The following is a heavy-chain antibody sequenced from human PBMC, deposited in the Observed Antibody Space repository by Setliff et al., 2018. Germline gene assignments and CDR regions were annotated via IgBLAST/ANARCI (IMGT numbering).Heavy chain of an antibody. J-gene: IGHJ5*02. D-gene: IGHD6-13*01. CDR1: GHTFITFG. CDR3: ARGYSSSWQSRMGFDP. CDR2: LSAYSDDT. Sequence: GASVKVSCKASGHTFITFGISWVRQAPGQGLEWMGWLSAYSDDTKYAEKFQGGVTMTMDTSPGTAYMELRSLRSDDTAVYYCARGYSSSWQSRMGFDPWGQGTLVTVSS. V-gene: IGHV1-18*01.